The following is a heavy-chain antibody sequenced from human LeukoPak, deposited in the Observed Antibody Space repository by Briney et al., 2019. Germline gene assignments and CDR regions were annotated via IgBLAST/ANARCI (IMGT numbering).Heavy chain of an antibody. CDR1: GYSFTSYW. J-gene: IGHJ5*02. Sequence: GESLKISCKGSGYSFTSYWIGWVRQMPGKGLEWMGIIYPGDSDTRYSPSFQGQFTISADKCISTAYLQWSSLKASDTAMYYCARRGRDGYNSDWFDPWGQGTLVTVSS. CDR3: ARRGRDGYNSDWFDP. V-gene: IGHV5-51*01. CDR2: IYPGDSDT. D-gene: IGHD5-24*01.